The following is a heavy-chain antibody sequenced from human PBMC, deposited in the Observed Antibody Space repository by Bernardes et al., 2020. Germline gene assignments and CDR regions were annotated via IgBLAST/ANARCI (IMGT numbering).Heavy chain of an antibody. D-gene: IGHD3-3*01. J-gene: IGHJ6*02. V-gene: IGHV4-34*01. CDR2: INHSGST. CDR1: GGSFSGYY. Sequence: SETLSLTCAVYGGSFSGYYWSWIRQPPGKGLEWIGEINHSGSTNYNPSLKSRVTISVDTSKNQFSLKLSSVTAADTAVYYCARRRDFWSGYFGLVPYGMDVWGQGTTVTVSS. CDR3: ARRRDFWSGYFGLVPYGMDV.